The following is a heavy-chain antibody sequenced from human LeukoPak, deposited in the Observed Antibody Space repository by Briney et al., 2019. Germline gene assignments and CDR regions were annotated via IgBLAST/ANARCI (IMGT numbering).Heavy chain of an antibody. CDR2: IYYTGTT. Sequence: SETLSLTCTVSGGSISSSLYHWGWIRQSPGKNLEWLGSIYYTGTTHYNPSLKSRVTISVDTSKNQFSLKLSSVTAADTAVYYCARLLSGSTWVPSYYYYYMDVWGKGTTVTISS. CDR3: ARLLSGSTWVPSYYYYYMDV. J-gene: IGHJ6*03. CDR1: GGSISSSLYH. V-gene: IGHV4-39*01. D-gene: IGHD3-10*01.